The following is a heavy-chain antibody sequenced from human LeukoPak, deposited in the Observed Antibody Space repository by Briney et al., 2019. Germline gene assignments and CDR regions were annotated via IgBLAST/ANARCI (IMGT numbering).Heavy chain of an antibody. CDR3: ARGLSGYYIFDY. V-gene: IGHV3-13*01. Sequence: PGGSLRLSCAASGFTFSSYDMHWVRQAPGKGLEWVSAIGTAGDTYYPGSVKGRFTISRENAKNSLYLQMNSLGAGDTAVYYCARGLSGYYIFDYWGQGTLVTVSS. D-gene: IGHD3-22*01. CDR1: GFTFSSYD. J-gene: IGHJ4*02. CDR2: IGTAGDT.